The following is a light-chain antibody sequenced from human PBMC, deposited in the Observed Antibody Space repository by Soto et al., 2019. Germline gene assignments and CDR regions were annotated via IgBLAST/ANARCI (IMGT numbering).Light chain of an antibody. V-gene: IGKV3-20*01. Sequence: EIVLTQSPGTLSLSPGERATLSCRASQSVSSGYLAWYQQKPGQAPRLLIYGASSRATGIPDRFSGSGSGTDFTLTISRLEPDDFAVYYCQQYRTFGQGTKVEIK. CDR2: GAS. CDR1: QSVSSGY. J-gene: IGKJ1*01. CDR3: QQYRT.